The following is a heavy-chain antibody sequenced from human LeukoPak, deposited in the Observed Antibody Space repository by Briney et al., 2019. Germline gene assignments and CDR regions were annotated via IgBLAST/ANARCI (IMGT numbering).Heavy chain of an antibody. D-gene: IGHD3-3*01. J-gene: IGHJ4*02. CDR2: ISAYNGNK. Sequence: EASVKVSCKASGYTFTSYGISWVRQAPGQGLEWMGWISAYNGNKKYAQKLQGRVTMTTDTSTSTAYMELRSLRSDDTAVYYCARDGRFLEWYLPDYWGQGTLVTVSS. V-gene: IGHV1-18*01. CDR3: ARDGRFLEWYLPDY. CDR1: GYTFTSYG.